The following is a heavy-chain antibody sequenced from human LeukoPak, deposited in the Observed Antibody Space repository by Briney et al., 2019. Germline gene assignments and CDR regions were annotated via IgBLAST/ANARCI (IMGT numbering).Heavy chain of an antibody. CDR3: ARDIRYSGSYYVGFDY. V-gene: IGHV1-18*01. J-gene: IGHJ4*02. D-gene: IGHD1-26*01. Sequence: ASVKVSCKASGYTFTSYGISWVRQAPGQGLEWMGWISAYNGNTNYAQKLQGRVTMTTDTSTSTAYMELRSLRSDDTAVYYCARDIRYSGSYYVGFDYWGQGTLVTVSS. CDR2: ISAYNGNT. CDR1: GYTFTSYG.